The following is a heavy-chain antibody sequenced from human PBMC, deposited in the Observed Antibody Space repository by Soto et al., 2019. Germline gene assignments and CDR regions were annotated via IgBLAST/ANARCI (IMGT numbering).Heavy chain of an antibody. CDR3: AHRRGASTTGGAFDI. CDR1: GFSFSTSGAG. D-gene: IGHD1-1*01. Sequence: QITVKESGPTLVTPTQTLTLTCTFSGFSFSTSGAGVGWIRQPPGKALEWLALIFWNDDKRYIPSLNSRLTITKDTSKNQVVLTLSNLDPVDTATYFCAHRRGASTTGGAFDIWGLGTKVTVSS. J-gene: IGHJ3*02. V-gene: IGHV2-5*01. CDR2: IFWNDDK.